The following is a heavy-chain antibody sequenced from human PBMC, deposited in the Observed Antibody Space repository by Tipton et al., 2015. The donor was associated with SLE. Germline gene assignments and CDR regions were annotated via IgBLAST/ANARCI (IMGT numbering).Heavy chain of an antibody. D-gene: IGHD5-24*01. CDR2: VFHSGST. CDR1: GGSIRSHH. J-gene: IGHJ4*02. V-gene: IGHV4-59*11. Sequence: TLSLTCTVSGGSIRSHHWSWMRQPPGKGLEWIGYVFHSGSTTYSSSFKSRVTISVDTSKTQFSLRVSSVTAADTAIYYCATRRDGYTNFDYWGQGTLVTVSS. CDR3: ATRRDGYTNFDY.